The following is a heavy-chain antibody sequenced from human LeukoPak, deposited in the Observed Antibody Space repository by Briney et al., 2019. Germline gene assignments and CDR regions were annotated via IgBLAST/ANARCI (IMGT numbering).Heavy chain of an antibody. CDR3: ARVATVVTPFDY. Sequence: PSWKFSFNVLGKPSTGTIWTWCERAPGQGLGWMGWINPNSGGTNYAQKFQARVTMTRDTSISTAYMELSRLRSDDTAVYYCARVATVVTPFDYWAQETLVTVSS. D-gene: IGHD4-23*01. CDR2: INPNSGGT. J-gene: IGHJ4*02. V-gene: IGHV1-2*02. CDR1: GKPSTGT.